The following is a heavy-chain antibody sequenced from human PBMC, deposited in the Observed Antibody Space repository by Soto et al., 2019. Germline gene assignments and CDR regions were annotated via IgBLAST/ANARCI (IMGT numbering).Heavy chain of an antibody. D-gene: IGHD2-2*01. Sequence: QVQLVQSGAEVKKPGASVKVSCKASGYTFTGYYMHWVRQAPGQGLEWMGWINPNSGGTNYAQQFQGWVTMTRDTSNSTAYMELRRLRSDDTAVDYCARETPGGYCSSTSCYVPGSGWSDPWGQGTLVTVSS. V-gene: IGHV1-2*04. J-gene: IGHJ5*02. CDR2: INPNSGGT. CDR3: ARETPGGYCSSTSCYVPGSGWSDP. CDR1: GYTFTGYY.